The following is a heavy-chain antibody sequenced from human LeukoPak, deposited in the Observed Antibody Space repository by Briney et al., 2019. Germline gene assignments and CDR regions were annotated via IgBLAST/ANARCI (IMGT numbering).Heavy chain of an antibody. CDR1: GFTFSSYS. CDR3: ASEYCSGGSCYFLH. J-gene: IGHJ4*02. V-gene: IGHV3-21*04. Sequence: PGGSLRLSCAASGFTFSSYSMNWVRQAPGKGLEWVSSISSSSSYIYYADSVKGRFTISRDNAKNSLYLQMNSLRAEDTAVYYCASEYCSGGSCYFLHWGQGTLVTVSS. CDR2: ISSSSSYI. D-gene: IGHD2-15*01.